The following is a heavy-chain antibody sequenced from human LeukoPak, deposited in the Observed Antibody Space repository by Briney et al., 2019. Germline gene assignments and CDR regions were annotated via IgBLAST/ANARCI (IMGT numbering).Heavy chain of an antibody. Sequence: GGSLRLSCAASGFTFDDYAMHWVRQAPGKGLEGVSGISWNSGSIGYADSVKGRFTISRDNAKNSLYLQMNSLRAEDTALYYCAKEGGSYLGSWGQGTLVTVSS. CDR2: ISWNSGSI. V-gene: IGHV3-9*01. D-gene: IGHD1-26*01. CDR1: GFTFDDYA. J-gene: IGHJ4*02. CDR3: AKEGGSYLGS.